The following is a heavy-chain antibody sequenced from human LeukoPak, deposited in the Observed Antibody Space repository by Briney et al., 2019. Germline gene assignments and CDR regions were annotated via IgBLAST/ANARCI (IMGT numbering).Heavy chain of an antibody. CDR2: IKSKTDGGTT. CDR1: GFTFSNAW. J-gene: IGHJ4*02. D-gene: IGHD5-18*01. V-gene: IGHV3-15*07. Sequence: GGSLRLSCAASGFTFSNAWMNWVRQAPGKGLEWVGRIKSKTDGGTTDYAAPVKGRFTISRDDSKNTLYLQMNSLKTEDTAVYYCTSGYSYGPYYFDYWGQGTLVTVS. CDR3: TSGYSYGPYYFDY.